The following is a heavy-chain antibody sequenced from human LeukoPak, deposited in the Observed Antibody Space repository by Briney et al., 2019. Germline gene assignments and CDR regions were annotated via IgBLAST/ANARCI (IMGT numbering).Heavy chain of an antibody. J-gene: IGHJ4*02. CDR1: GGSISTYY. Sequence: SETLSLTCTVSGGSISTYYWTWIRQPPGKGVERIGYKTYNGRTDYNPSLKSRVTISLDTSKNQFSLKLTSVTAADTAVYYCAKWGYYFDSSAYVAPTDDSWGQGTLVTVS. CDR2: KTYNGRT. D-gene: IGHD3-22*01. V-gene: IGHV4-59*01. CDR3: AKWGYYFDSSAYVAPTDDS.